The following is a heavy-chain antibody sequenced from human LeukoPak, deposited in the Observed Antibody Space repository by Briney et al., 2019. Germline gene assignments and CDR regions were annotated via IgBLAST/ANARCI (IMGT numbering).Heavy chain of an antibody. CDR1: GFSLSSYG. CDR3: ARERHDTRGYWYLDY. V-gene: IGHV3-64*01. Sequence: PGGSLRLSCAASGFSLSSYGIHWVRQAPGKGLEYVSAISSNGGATYYANSVKGRFTISRDNSKNTLYLQMGDLRPEDMAVYYCARERHDTRGYWYLDYWGQGTLVTVSS. D-gene: IGHD3-22*01. J-gene: IGHJ4*02. CDR2: ISSNGGAT.